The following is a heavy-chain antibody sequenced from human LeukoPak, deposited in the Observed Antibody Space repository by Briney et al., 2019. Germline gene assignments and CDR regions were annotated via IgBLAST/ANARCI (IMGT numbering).Heavy chain of an antibody. Sequence: GASVKVSCKASGYTFTSYYMHWVRQAPGQGLEWLGWINPNSGGAIYAQKFQGRVTMTRDTSISTAYMDLRSLRSDDTAIYYCARRSSTHAFDIWGQGTMLTVSP. CDR3: ARRSSTHAFDI. CDR1: GYTFTSYY. D-gene: IGHD3-10*01. CDR2: INPNSGGA. V-gene: IGHV1-2*02. J-gene: IGHJ3*02.